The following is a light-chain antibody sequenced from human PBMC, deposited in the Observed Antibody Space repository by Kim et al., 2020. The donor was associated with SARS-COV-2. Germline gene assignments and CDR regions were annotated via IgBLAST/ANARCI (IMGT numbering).Light chain of an antibody. V-gene: IGLV2-8*01. J-gene: IGLJ2*01. Sequence: GQSATISCTGTSSDVGGYNYVSWYQQHPGKAPKLMIYEVTKRPSGVPDRFSDSKSGNTASLTVSGLQANDEADYYCSSYAGSNNLLFGGGTKLTVL. CDR3: SSYAGSNNLL. CDR1: SSDVGGYNY. CDR2: EVT.